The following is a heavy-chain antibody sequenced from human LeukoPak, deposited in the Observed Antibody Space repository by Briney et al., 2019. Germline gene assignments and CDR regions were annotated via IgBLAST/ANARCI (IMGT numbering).Heavy chain of an antibody. CDR3: VPRSRGMDV. J-gene: IGHJ6*02. V-gene: IGHV3-53*01. D-gene: IGHD3-10*01. CDR1: GFTVSSKY. CDR2: IYSGGST. Sequence: GGSLRLSCAASGFTVSSKYMSWVRQAPGKGLEWVSVIYSGGSTYYADSVKGRFIISRDNSKNTLYLQMNSLRAEDTAVYYCVPRSRGMDVWGQGTTVIVSS.